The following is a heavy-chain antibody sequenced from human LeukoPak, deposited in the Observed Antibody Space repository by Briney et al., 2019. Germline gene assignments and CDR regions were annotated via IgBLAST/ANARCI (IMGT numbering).Heavy chain of an antibody. CDR3: GRDLLEPGKQYYYYYYYTDV. V-gene: IGHV3-66*01. J-gene: IGHJ6*03. Sequence: PGGSLRLSCAASEFSVGSNYMTWVRQAPGKGLEWVSLIYSGGSTYYADSVKGRFTISRDNSKNTLYLQMNSLRAEDTAGYYCGRDLLEPGKQYYYYYYYTDVWGKGTTVTASS. D-gene: IGHD1-1*01. CDR1: EFSVGSNY. CDR2: IYSGGST.